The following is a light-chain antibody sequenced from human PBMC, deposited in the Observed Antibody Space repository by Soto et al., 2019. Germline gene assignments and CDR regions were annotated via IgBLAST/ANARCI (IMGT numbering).Light chain of an antibody. CDR1: QTINSSD. CDR2: GAS. J-gene: IGKJ5*01. V-gene: IGKV3-20*01. Sequence: VITQAPPTLSVSRGERAPLFYRASQTINSSDAAYQQKDRQVPTRLIYGASSRATAIPDRCSGSGSATDFTPTINRVAPEDFSVYYCQQYDSLPSTFGQGTRLEIK. CDR3: QQYDSLPST.